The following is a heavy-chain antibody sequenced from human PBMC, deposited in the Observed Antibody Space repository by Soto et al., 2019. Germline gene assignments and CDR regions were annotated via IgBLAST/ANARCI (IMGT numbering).Heavy chain of an antibody. V-gene: IGHV4-61*01. D-gene: IGHD2-21*02. CDR1: GGSVSSASYY. Sequence: ASETLSLTCTVSGGSVSSASYYWSWIRQPPGKGLEWIGYIYYSGSTNYNPSLKSRVTISVDTSKNQFSLKLSSVTAADTAVFSCARVVTARQMDFGGR. CDR3: ARVVTARQMDF. J-gene: IGHJ2*01. CDR2: IYYSGST.